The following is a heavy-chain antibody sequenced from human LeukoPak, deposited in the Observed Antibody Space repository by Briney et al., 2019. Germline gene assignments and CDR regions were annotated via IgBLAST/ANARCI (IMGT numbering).Heavy chain of an antibody. CDR1: GXSITSSGYY. CDR2: LYYSGTT. V-gene: IGHV4-39*01. CDR3: ARQHTRGVVVALVDY. J-gene: IGHJ4*02. D-gene: IGHD2-15*01. Sequence: PSETLSLTCTVSGXSITSSGYYWGWIRQPPGKGLELIGALYYSGTTYYNPSLKSRVTLSVDTSKNQFSLKLSSVTAADTAVYYCARQHTRGVVVALVDYWGQGTLVTVSS.